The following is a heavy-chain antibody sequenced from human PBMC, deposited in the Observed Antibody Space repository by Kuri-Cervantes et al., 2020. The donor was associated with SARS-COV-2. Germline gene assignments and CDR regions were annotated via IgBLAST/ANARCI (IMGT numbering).Heavy chain of an antibody. CDR2: ISGSGATT. J-gene: IGHJ4*02. Sequence: GGSLRLSCAPYGFTFSIYAMNWVRQGPRKGLEWVSGISGSGATTYYADSVKGRFTISRDNSKNTLYLQMDSLRADDAAVYYCVKDYYGSGINWIFDSWGQGALVTVSS. CDR3: VKDYYGSGINWIFDS. D-gene: IGHD3-10*01. V-gene: IGHV3-23*01. CDR1: GFTFSIYA.